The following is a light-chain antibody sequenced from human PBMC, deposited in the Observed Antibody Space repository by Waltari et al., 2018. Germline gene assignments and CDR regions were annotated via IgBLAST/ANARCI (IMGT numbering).Light chain of an antibody. CDR2: KAS. CDR1: QSINSW. Sequence: DIQMTQSPSTLSASVGDRVTLTCRASQSINSWLAWYQQKPGIGPKLLIYKASSLQSGVPSSFSGSESGTDFPLTISSLQPDDLATYYFQQYSTNPWAFGQGTKVEIK. J-gene: IGKJ1*01. V-gene: IGKV1-5*03. CDR3: QQYSTNPWA.